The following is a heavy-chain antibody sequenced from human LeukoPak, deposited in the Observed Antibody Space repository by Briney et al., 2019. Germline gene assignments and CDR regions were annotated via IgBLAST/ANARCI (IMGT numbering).Heavy chain of an antibody. J-gene: IGHJ4*02. CDR2: ISSSGSTI. D-gene: IGHD3-3*01. Sequence: GGSLRLSCAASGFTFSDYYMSWIRQAPGKGLEWVSYISSSGSTIYYADSVKGRFTISRDNAKNSLYLQMNSLRAEDTAVYYCATVKETRFFGFGYFDYWGQGTLVTVSS. CDR3: ATVKETRFFGFGYFDY. V-gene: IGHV3-11*01. CDR1: GFTFSDYY.